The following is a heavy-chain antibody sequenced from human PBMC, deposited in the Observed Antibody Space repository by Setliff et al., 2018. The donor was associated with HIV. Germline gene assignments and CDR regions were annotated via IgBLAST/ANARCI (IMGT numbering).Heavy chain of an antibody. CDR1: GFTFSNTW. CDR2: IKGDGSRR. CDR3: ARGLQFLDYYYFDY. V-gene: IGHV3-7*03. D-gene: IGHD3-3*01. J-gene: IGHJ4*02. Sequence: PGGSLRLSCAASGFTFSNTWMTWVRQAPGKGLEWVAHIKGDGSRRDYVDSVKGRFTISRDNAKNSLYLQMNSLRAEDTAVYYCARGLQFLDYYYFDYWGQGTLVTVSS.